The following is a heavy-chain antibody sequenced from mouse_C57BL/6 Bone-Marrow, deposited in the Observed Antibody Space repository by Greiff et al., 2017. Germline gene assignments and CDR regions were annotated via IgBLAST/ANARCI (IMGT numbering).Heavy chain of an antibody. CDR1: GYTFTDYY. V-gene: IGHV1-26*01. CDR3: AGRYFDY. J-gene: IGHJ2*01. Sequence: VQLQQSGPELVKPGASVKISCKASGYTFTDYYMNWVKQSHGKSLEWIGDINPNNGGTSYNQKFKGKATLTVDKSSSTAYMELRSLTSEDSAVYYCAGRYFDYWGQGTTLTVSS. CDR2: INPNNGGT.